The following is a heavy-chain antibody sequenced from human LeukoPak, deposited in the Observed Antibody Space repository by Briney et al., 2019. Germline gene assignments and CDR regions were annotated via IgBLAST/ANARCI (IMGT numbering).Heavy chain of an antibody. CDR3: VRGGAQQMET. J-gene: IGHJ5*02. V-gene: IGHV4-34*01. CDR2: TNDRGST. Sequence: SETLSLTCAVYGGSFSGDYWRWIRQNPGGGREWIGETNDRGSTTYNPSLKSRVTMTIDTSKKQASLRLSTMTVADTAVYYCVRGGAQQMETWGQGTLVTVSS. D-gene: IGHD6-13*01. CDR1: GGSFSGDY.